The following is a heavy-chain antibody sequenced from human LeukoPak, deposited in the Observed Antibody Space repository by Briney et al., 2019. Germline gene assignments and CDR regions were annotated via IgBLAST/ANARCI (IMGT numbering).Heavy chain of an antibody. J-gene: IGHJ6*02. CDR1: GFTFSSYS. CDR3: ARDVVPAYYYGSGSPEVYYYGMDV. CDR2: ISSSSSTI. Sequence: GGSLRLSCAASGFTFSSYSMNWVRQAPGKGLEWVSYISSSSSTIYYADSVKGRFTISRDNAKNSLYLQMNSLRAEDTAVYYCARDVVPAYYYGSGSPEVYYYGMDVWGQGTTVTVSS. D-gene: IGHD3-10*01. V-gene: IGHV3-48*04.